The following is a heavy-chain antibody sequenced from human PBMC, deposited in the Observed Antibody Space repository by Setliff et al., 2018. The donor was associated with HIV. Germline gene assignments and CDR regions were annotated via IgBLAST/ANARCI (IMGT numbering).Heavy chain of an antibody. CDR2: INPSTVGT. CDR1: GYIFTGYY. CDR3: AKSWAFGVTDAFDV. J-gene: IGHJ3*01. V-gene: IGHV1-2*02. D-gene: IGHD3-16*01. Sequence: ASVKVSCKASGYIFTGYYMHWVRQAPGRGLEWMGWINPSTVGTQYAQKFQGRVTVTRDTPIRTAYMELKRLRSDDTAVYYCAKSWAFGVTDAFDVWGQGTMVTVSS.